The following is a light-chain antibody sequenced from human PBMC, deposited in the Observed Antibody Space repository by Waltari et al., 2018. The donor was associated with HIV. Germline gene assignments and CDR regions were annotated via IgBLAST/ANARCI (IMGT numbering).Light chain of an antibody. CDR1: QSILYSANNKNY. CDR3: QQYYSTPWT. V-gene: IGKV4-1*01. Sequence: DIVMIQSPDSLTVSLGERATINCKSSQSILYSANNKNYLTWYQQKPGQPPKLLIYWASTRESGVPDRFSGSGSGTDFTLTISRLQAEDVAVYYCQQYYSTPWTFGQGTKVEIK. CDR2: WAS. J-gene: IGKJ1*01.